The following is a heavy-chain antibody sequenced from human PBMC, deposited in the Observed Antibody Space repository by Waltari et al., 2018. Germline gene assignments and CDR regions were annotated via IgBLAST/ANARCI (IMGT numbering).Heavy chain of an antibody. V-gene: IGHV4-34*01. CDR2: INHSGST. J-gene: IGHJ5*02. CDR3: ARGILRYYYGSGSYLNWFDP. CDR1: GGSFSGYY. Sequence: QVQLQQWGAGLLKPSETLSLTCAVYGGSFSGYYWSWIRQPPGKGLEWIGEINHSGSTNYNPSLKSRVTISVDTSKNQFSLKLSSVTAADTAVYYCARGILRYYYGSGSYLNWFDPWGQGTLVTVSS. D-gene: IGHD3-10*01.